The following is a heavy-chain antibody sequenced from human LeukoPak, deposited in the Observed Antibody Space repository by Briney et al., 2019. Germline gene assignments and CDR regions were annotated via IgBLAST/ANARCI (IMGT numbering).Heavy chain of an antibody. CDR2: ISGSGGST. Sequence: GGSLRLSCAASGFTFSSYAMSWVRQAPGKGLEWVSAISGSGGSTYYADSVKGRFTISRDNSKNTLYLQMNSLRAEDTAVYYCARSCFPLRQLVPPSDYWGQGTLVTVSS. V-gene: IGHV3-23*01. J-gene: IGHJ4*02. CDR1: GFTFSSYA. D-gene: IGHD6-13*01. CDR3: ARSCFPLRQLVPPSDY.